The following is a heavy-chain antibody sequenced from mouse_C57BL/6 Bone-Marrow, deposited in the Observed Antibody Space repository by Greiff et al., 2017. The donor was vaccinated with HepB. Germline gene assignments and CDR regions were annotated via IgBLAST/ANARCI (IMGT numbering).Heavy chain of an antibody. CDR3: ARHGGLRRPFAY. CDR2: ISSGGSYT. J-gene: IGHJ3*01. V-gene: IGHV5-6*01. D-gene: IGHD2-4*01. Sequence: ELKLVESGGDLVKPGGSLKLSCAASGFTFSSYGMSWVRQTPDKRLEWVATISSGGSYTYYPDSVKGRFTISTDNAKNTLYLQMSSLKSEDTAMYYCARHGGLRRPFAYWGQGTLVTVSA. CDR1: GFTFSSYG.